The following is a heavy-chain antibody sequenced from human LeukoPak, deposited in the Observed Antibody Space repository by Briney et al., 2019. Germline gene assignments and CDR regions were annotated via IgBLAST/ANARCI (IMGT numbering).Heavy chain of an antibody. CDR3: ARDPLLPHAFDI. Sequence: PGGSLRLSCAASGFTFSSYWMHWVRQAPGKGLVWVSRINSDGSSTSYADSMKGRFTISRDNAKNTLYLQMNSLRAEDTAVYYCARDPLLPHAFDIWGQGTMVTVSS. D-gene: IGHD3-22*01. CDR1: GFTFSSYW. J-gene: IGHJ3*02. V-gene: IGHV3-74*01. CDR2: INSDGSST.